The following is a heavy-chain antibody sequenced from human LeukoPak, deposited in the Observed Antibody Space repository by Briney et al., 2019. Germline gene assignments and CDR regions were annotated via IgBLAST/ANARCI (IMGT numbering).Heavy chain of an antibody. CDR2: INSDESST. CDR1: GFTFSDYW. Sequence: GGSLRLSCAASGFTFSDYWMHWVRQSPGKGLVWVSRINSDESSTDYADSVKGRFTISRYNAKNTLYLQMNSLRAEDTAIYYCARVRYYGSGQNNWFDPWGQGTLVTVSS. J-gene: IGHJ5*02. CDR3: ARVRYYGSGQNNWFDP. V-gene: IGHV3-74*01. D-gene: IGHD3-10*01.